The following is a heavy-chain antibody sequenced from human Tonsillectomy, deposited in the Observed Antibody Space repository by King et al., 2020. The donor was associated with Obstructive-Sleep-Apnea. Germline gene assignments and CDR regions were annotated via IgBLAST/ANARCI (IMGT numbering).Heavy chain of an antibody. V-gene: IGHV4-59*08. Sequence: VPLQESGPGLVKPSETLSLTCTVSGGSMRGFHWSWIRPPPGKGLEYVASVYSSGVITYNPSLRSRVTLSLDMSKEQFSLNLSSVMAADTALYFCARHEYGIGYAYWGQGALVTVSS. D-gene: IGHD2-2*01. CDR3: ARHEYGIGYAY. CDR1: GGSMRGFH. J-gene: IGHJ4*02. CDR2: VYSSGVI.